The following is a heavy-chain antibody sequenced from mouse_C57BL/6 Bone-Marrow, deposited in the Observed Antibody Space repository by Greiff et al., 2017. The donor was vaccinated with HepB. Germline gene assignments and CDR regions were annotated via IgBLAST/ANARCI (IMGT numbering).Heavy chain of an antibody. CDR3: TGGTRGYYYFDY. Sequence: EVQGVESGGGLVQPGGSMKLSCVASGFTFSNYWMNWVRQSPEKGLEWVAQIRLKSDNYATHYAESVKGRFTISRDDSKSSVYLQMNNLRAEDTGIYYCTGGTRGYYYFDYWGQGTTLTVSS. J-gene: IGHJ2*01. CDR2: IRLKSDNYAT. CDR1: GFTFSNYW. V-gene: IGHV6-3*01. D-gene: IGHD3-3*01.